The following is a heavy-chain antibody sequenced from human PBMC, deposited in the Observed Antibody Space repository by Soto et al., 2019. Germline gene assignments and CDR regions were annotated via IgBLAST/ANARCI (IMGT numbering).Heavy chain of an antibody. CDR2: ISAYNGNT. D-gene: IGHD5-18*01. Sequence: QVQLVQSGAEVKKPGASVKVSCKASGYTFTSYGISWVRQAPGQGLEWMGWISAYNGNTNYAQKPQGRVTMTTDTATSTAYMELRSLRSADTAVYYCARVKYSPPYYYYSGMDVWGQGTTVTVSS. CDR3: ARVKYSPPYYYYSGMDV. V-gene: IGHV1-18*01. J-gene: IGHJ6*02. CDR1: GYTFTSYG.